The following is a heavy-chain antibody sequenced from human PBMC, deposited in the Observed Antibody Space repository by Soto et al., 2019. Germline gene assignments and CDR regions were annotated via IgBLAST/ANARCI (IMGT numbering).Heavy chain of an antibody. CDR3: ARDGDSRPFDY. CDR1: GGSISCYY. CDR2: IYYSGST. D-gene: IGHD4-17*01. Sequence: SETLSLTCTVSGGSISCYYWSWIRQPPGKGLEWIGYIYYSGSTNYNPSLKSRVTISVDTSKNQFSLKLSSVTAADTAVYYCARDGDSRPFDYWGQGTLVTVSS. V-gene: IGHV4-59*01. J-gene: IGHJ4*02.